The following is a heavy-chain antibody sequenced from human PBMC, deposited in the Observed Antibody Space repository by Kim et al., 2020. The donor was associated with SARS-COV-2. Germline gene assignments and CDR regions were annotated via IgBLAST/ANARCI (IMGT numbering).Heavy chain of an antibody. J-gene: IGHJ6*02. V-gene: IGHV3-15*01. CDR2: IKSKTDGGTT. Sequence: GGSLRLSCAASGFTFSNAWMSWVRQAPGKGLEWVGRIKSKTDGGTTDYAAPVKGRFTISRDDSKNTLYLQMNSLKTEDTAVYYCTTFNWKRAYYYYGMDVWGQGTTVTVSS. CDR1: GFTFSNAW. D-gene: IGHD1-1*01. CDR3: TTFNWKRAYYYYGMDV.